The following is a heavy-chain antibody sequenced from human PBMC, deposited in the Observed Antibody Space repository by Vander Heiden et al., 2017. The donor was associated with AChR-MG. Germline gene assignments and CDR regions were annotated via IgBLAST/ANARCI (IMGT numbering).Heavy chain of an antibody. CDR2: IAYVECT. CDR3: SRYYGDYEGWFDH. D-gene: IGHD4-17*01. J-gene: IGHJ5*02. CDR1: GGSIRRGGYY. Sequence: CTFAGGSIRRGGYYWSLIRQHQGMGLTWIGYIAYVECTYYNPSHKSRVTISIDASKNKCSVKVISVTAADTAVDDCSRYYGDYEGWFDHWGQGTLVTVSS. V-gene: IGHV4-31*03.